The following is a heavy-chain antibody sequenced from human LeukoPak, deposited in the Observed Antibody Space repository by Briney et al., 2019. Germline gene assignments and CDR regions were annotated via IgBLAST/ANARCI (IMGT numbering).Heavy chain of an antibody. V-gene: IGHV3-23*01. CDR3: VKDIQLST. CDR2: IVSSGGST. D-gene: IGHD5-24*01. Sequence: GGSLTLSCAASGFHFITAAITWVRQAPGQGLEWVSLIVSSGGSTYYADSVKGRFTIPRDNSNHTLSLQMNSLRVEDTAIYYCVKDIQLSTWGLGTMVTVSS. J-gene: IGHJ3*01. CDR1: GFHFITAA.